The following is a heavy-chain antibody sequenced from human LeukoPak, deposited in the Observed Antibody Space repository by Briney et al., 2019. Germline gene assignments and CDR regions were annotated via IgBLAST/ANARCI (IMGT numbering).Heavy chain of an antibody. D-gene: IGHD1-1*01. Sequence: GESLKISCKGSGYSFTYYWIGWVRQMPGKGLEWMGIIYPGDSDTRYRPSFQGQVTISVDKSIGTAYLQWSSLKASDTAVYYCARQDGNSKYYFDYWGQGTLVTVSS. CDR3: ARQDGNSKYYFDY. CDR1: GYSFTYYW. J-gene: IGHJ4*02. CDR2: IYPGDSDT. V-gene: IGHV5-51*01.